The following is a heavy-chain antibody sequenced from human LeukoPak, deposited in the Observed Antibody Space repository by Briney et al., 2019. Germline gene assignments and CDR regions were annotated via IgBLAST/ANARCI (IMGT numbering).Heavy chain of an antibody. V-gene: IGHV4-4*07. Sequence: SETLSLTCSVSGGSISSNYWSWIRQPAGKGLEWIGRIYSSGSTNYNPSLKSRVTISVDTSKNQFSLKLSSVTAADTALYYCGRGDYYDSGNYYAVDYWGQGTLVTVSS. CDR3: GRGDYYDSGNYYAVDY. CDR2: IYSSGST. D-gene: IGHD3-10*01. CDR1: GGSISSNY. J-gene: IGHJ4*02.